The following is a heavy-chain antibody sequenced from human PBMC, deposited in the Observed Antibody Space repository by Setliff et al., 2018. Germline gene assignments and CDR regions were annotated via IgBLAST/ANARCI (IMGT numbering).Heavy chain of an antibody. CDR3: ARDYYDSRGSYAFDI. CDR2: INHSGST. Sequence: LSLPCAVYGGSFSGNYWSWIRQPPGKGLEWIGEINHSGSTNHNPSLKSRVTISVDTSKNQFSLNLSSVTAADTAMYYCARDYYDSRGSYAFDIWGQGTVVTVSS. J-gene: IGHJ3*02. CDR1: GGSFSGNY. D-gene: IGHD3-22*01. V-gene: IGHV4-34*01.